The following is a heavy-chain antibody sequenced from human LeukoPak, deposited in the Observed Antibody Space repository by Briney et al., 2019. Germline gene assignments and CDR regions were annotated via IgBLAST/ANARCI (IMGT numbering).Heavy chain of an antibody. Sequence: GGSLRLACAASGFTFSSYWMHWVRQAPGKGLVWVSRINSDGSSTDYADSVKGRFTISRDNARNPLYLQMNSLRAEDTAVYYCVRELSISWYYFEYWGQGTLVTVSS. V-gene: IGHV3-74*01. J-gene: IGHJ4*02. CDR3: VRELSISWYYFEY. CDR2: INSDGSST. D-gene: IGHD6-13*01. CDR1: GFTFSSYW.